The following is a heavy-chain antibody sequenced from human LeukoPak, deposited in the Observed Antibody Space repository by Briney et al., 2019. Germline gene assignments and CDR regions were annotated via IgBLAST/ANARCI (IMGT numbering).Heavy chain of an antibody. CDR3: AKLVYSSWSSKRLFRFDY. V-gene: IGHV3-23*01. D-gene: IGHD6-25*01. J-gene: IGHJ4*02. CDR1: GFTFSNYA. CDR2: ISGKDDST. Sequence: GGSLRLSCAASGFTFSNYAMSWVRRAPGKGLEWVSSISGKDDSTYYADSVKGRFTISRDNSKNTLSLQMNRLRAEDTAVYYCAKLVYSSWSSKRLFRFDYWGQGTLVTVS.